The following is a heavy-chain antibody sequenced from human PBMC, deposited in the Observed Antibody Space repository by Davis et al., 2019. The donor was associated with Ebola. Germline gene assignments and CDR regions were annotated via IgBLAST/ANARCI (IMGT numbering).Heavy chain of an antibody. V-gene: IGHV1-69*13. D-gene: IGHD2-15*01. CDR3: ARRGYCSGGSCYRYYYYYGMDV. CDR1: GGTFSSYA. Sequence: SVKVSCKASGGTFSSYAISWVRQAPGQGLEWMGGIIPIFGTANYAQKFQGRVTITADESTSTAYMELSSLRSEDTAVYYCARRGYCSGGSCYRYYYYYGMDVWGQGTTVTVSS. CDR2: IIPIFGTA. J-gene: IGHJ6*02.